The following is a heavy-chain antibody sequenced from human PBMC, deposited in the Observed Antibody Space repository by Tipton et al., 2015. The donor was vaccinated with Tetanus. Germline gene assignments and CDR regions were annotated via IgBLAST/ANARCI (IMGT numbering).Heavy chain of an antibody. Sequence: TLSLTCTVSGGSISSGGYYWSWIRQHPGKGLEWIGYIYYSGSTYYNPSLKSRVTISVDTSKNQFSLKLSSVTAADTAVYYCARGPLRGWFDPWGQGTLVTVSS. J-gene: IGHJ5*02. CDR1: GGSISSGGYY. CDR3: ARGPLRGWFDP. V-gene: IGHV4-31*03. D-gene: IGHD2-15*01. CDR2: IYYSGST.